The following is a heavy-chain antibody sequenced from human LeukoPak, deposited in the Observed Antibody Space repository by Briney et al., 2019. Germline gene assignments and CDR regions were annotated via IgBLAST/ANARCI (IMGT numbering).Heavy chain of an antibody. CDR3: ARAPRAYYNDSSGIGLFDY. CDR2: IWYDGSNK. J-gene: IGHJ4*02. CDR1: GFTFSSYG. D-gene: IGHD3-22*01. Sequence: GRSLRLSCAASGFTFSSYGMHWVRQAPGKGLEWVAVIWYDGSNKYYADSVKGRFTTSRDNSKNTLYLQMNSLRAEDTAVYYCARAPRAYYNDSSGIGLFDYWGQGTLVTVSS. V-gene: IGHV3-33*01.